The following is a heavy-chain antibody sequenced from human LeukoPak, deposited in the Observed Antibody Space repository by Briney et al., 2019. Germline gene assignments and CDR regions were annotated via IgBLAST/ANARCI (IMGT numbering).Heavy chain of an antibody. V-gene: IGHV3-23*01. CDR2: ISGSGGST. J-gene: IGHJ4*02. CDR3: AKELYCSAGSCNY. CDR1: GFTFSSYA. D-gene: IGHD2-15*01. Sequence: GGSLSLSCAASGFTFSSYAMSWVRQAPRKGLEWVSAISGSGGSTYYADSVKGRFTIPRDNSKNTLYLHMNSLRAEDRAVYYSAKELYCSAGSCNYWGQGTLVTVSS.